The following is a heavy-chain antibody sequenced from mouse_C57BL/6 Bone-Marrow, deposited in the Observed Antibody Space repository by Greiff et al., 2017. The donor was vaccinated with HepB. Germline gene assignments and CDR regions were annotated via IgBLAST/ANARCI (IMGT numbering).Heavy chain of an antibody. J-gene: IGHJ2*01. CDR2: IHPNSGTT. Sequence: VQLQQSGPELVKPGASVKISCKASGYSFTDYTMNWVKQSNGKSLEWIGVIHPNSGTTSYNQKFKGKATLTVDQSSSTAYKQRNSLTPEDSAVSYCARRRGWVLPYFDFWGQGTALTVTS. V-gene: IGHV1-39*01. D-gene: IGHD2-3*01. CDR1: GYSFTDYT. CDR3: ARRRGWVLPYFDF.